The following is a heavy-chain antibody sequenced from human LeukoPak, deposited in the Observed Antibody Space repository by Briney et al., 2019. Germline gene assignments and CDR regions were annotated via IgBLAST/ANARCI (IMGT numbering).Heavy chain of an antibody. CDR2: IYYSGST. CDR3: ARGRQGSGYYPYYFDY. D-gene: IGHD3-22*01. J-gene: IGHJ4*02. CDR1: GGSISSSSYY. V-gene: IGHV4-61*05. Sequence: SETLSLTCTVSGGSISSSSYYWSWIRQPPGKGLEWIGYIYYSGSTNYNPSLKSRVTISVDTSKNQFSLKLSSVTAADTAVYYCARGRQGSGYYPYYFDYWGQGTLVTVSS.